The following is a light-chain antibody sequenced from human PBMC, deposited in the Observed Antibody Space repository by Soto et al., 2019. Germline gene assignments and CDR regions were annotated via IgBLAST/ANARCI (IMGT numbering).Light chain of an antibody. V-gene: IGKV1-39*01. Sequence: DIQMTQSPSSLSASVGARVTITCRASQSISNFLNWDQQKPGKDPKLLIYGASTLQSGVPSRFSGGGSETDFTLTISSLQPEDFATYYCQQTYSTPGYTFAQGTKLEI. CDR3: QQTYSTPGYT. CDR1: QSISNF. CDR2: GAS. J-gene: IGKJ2*01.